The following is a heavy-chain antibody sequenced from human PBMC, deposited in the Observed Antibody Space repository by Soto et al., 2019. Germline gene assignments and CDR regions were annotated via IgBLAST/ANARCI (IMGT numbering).Heavy chain of an antibody. CDR3: ARRTTWNIPYYFDY. D-gene: IGHD1-7*01. CDR2: IYHSGST. CDR1: SGSISSSNW. Sequence: QVQLQESGPGLVKPSGTLSLTCAVSSGSISSSNWWSWVRQPPGKGLEWTGEIYHSGSTNYNPSLKSRVTISVDQSKNQFALKLSSVTAADTAVHYCARRTTWNIPYYFDYWGQGTLYNVSS. V-gene: IGHV4-4*02. J-gene: IGHJ4*02.